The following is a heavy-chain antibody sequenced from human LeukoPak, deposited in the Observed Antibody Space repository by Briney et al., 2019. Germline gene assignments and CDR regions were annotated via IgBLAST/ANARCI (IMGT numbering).Heavy chain of an antibody. CDR2: IYYSGST. D-gene: IGHD4-11*01. J-gene: IGHJ6*02. CDR1: GGSISSGGYY. CDR3: ARDHTETSSLNFRNYYYYGMDI. Sequence: SQTLSLTCTVSGGSISSGGYYWSWIRQHPGKGLEWIGYIYYSGSTYYNPSLKSRVTMSVDTSKNQFSLKLSSVTAADTAIYYCARDHTETSSLNFRNYYYYGMDIWGQGTTVIVSS. V-gene: IGHV4-31*03.